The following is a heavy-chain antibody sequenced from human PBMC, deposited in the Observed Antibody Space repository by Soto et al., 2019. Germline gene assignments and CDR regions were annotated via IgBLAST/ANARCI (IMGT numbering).Heavy chain of an antibody. CDR2: IDTSGST. CDR3: ARGLGGYDQLFDY. V-gene: IGHV4-4*07. D-gene: IGHD5-12*01. Sequence: ASETLSLTCTVSGGSINNYYWSWIRQPAGKGLEWIGRIDTSGSTNYNPSLKSRVTMSVDTSKNQFSLKLSSVTAADTAVYYCARGLGGYDQLFDYWGQGTLVTVSS. J-gene: IGHJ4*02. CDR1: GGSINNYY.